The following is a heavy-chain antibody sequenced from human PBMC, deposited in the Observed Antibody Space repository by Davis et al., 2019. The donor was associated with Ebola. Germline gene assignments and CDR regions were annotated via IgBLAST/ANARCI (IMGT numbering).Heavy chain of an antibody. Sequence: PGGSLRLSCAASGFTFSSYGMHWVRQAPGKGLEWVAVISYDGSNKYYADSVKGRFTISRDNSKNTLYLQMNSLRAEDTAVYYCAKNGLAGYDSSGPFDHWGQGTLVTVSS. J-gene: IGHJ4*02. D-gene: IGHD3-22*01. CDR3: AKNGLAGYDSSGPFDH. V-gene: IGHV3-30*18. CDR1: GFTFSSYG. CDR2: ISYDGSNK.